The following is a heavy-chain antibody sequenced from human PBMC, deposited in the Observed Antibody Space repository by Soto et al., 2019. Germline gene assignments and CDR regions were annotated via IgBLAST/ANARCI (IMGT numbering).Heavy chain of an antibody. CDR3: ARERGYDGHDYYYYAMDV. CDR1: GLTFRTYT. CDR2: IRGFSPYT. J-gene: IGHJ6*02. D-gene: IGHD2-15*01. V-gene: IGHV3-21*01. Sequence: GGSLRLACVGSGLTFRTYTMNWVRQATGRGLEWVSGIRGFSPYTFYAESVKGRFTISRDNAKNSLYLQMNSLGVEDTAVYYCARERGYDGHDYYYYAMDVWGQGTTVTVSS.